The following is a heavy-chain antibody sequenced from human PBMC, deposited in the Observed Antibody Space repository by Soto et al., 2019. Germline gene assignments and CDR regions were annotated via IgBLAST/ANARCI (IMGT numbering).Heavy chain of an antibody. Sequence: QLQLQESGPGLVKPSETLSLTCTVSGGSISSSSYYWGWIRQPPGKGLEWIGSIYYSGSTYYNPSLKSRVTISVDTSKNQFSLKLSSVTAADTAVYYCARPHRGYNWNYVIGGGQGDAFDIWGQGTMSPSLQ. CDR2: IYYSGST. V-gene: IGHV4-39*01. CDR3: ARPHRGYNWNYVIGGGQGDAFDI. CDR1: GGSISSSSYY. D-gene: IGHD1-7*01. J-gene: IGHJ3*02.